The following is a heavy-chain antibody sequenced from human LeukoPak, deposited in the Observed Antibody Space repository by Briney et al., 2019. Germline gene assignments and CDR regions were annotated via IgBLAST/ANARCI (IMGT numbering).Heavy chain of an antibody. CDR2: ISGSGSTI. CDR1: GFTFSSYE. CDR3: ARAEIRNAFFFDG. Sequence: GGSLRLSCAASGFTFSSYEMIWVRQAPGKGLEWVSDISGSGSTIYYADSVKGRFTISRDNAKNSLSLQLNSLRAEDTGIYYCARAEIRNAFFFDGWGQGTLVTVSS. J-gene: IGHJ4*02. D-gene: IGHD3-3*01. V-gene: IGHV3-48*03.